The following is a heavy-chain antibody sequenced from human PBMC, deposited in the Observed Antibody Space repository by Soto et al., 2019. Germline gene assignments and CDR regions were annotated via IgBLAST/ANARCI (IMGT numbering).Heavy chain of an antibody. CDR1: GFTFGDYA. D-gene: IGHD6-13*01. Sequence: PGGSLRLSCTASGFTFGDYAMSWFRQAPGKGLEWVGFIRSKAYGGTTEYAASVKGRFTISRDDSKSIAYLQMNSLKTEDTAVYYCTRDLAAAGNYYYGMDVWGQGTTVTVSS. CDR2: IRSKAYGGTT. CDR3: TRDLAAAGNYYYGMDV. V-gene: IGHV3-49*03. J-gene: IGHJ6*02.